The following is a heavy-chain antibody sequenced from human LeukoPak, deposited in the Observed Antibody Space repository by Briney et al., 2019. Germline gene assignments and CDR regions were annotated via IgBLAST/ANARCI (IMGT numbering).Heavy chain of an antibody. CDR2: IYYSGST. Sequence: PSETLSLTCTVSGGPISSYYWSWIRQPPGKGLEWIGYIYYSGSTNYNPSLKSRVTISVDTSKNQFSLKLSSVTAADTAVYYCARGGAYYDILTGYSYNWFDPWGQGTLVTVSS. D-gene: IGHD3-9*01. CDR1: GGPISSYY. CDR3: ARGGAYYDILTGYSYNWFDP. J-gene: IGHJ5*02. V-gene: IGHV4-59*01.